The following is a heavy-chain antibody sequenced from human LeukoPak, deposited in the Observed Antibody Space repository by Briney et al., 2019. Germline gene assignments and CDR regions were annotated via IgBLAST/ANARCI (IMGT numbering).Heavy chain of an antibody. V-gene: IGHV5-51*01. D-gene: IGHD1-7*01. CDR1: GYSFTSYW. CDR3: ATASEGGNWNSGSGNWFDP. CDR2: IYPGDSDT. Sequence: GESLKISCKGSGYSFTSYWIGWVRPMPGKGLEWMGIIYPGDSDTRYSPSFQGQVTISADKSISTAYLQWSSLKASDTAMYYCATASEGGNWNSGSGNWFDPWGQGTLVTVSS. J-gene: IGHJ5*02.